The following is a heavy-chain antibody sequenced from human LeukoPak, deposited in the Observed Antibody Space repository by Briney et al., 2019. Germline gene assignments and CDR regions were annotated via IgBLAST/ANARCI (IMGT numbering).Heavy chain of an antibody. J-gene: IGHJ4*02. D-gene: IGHD3-10*01. CDR1: GFTFDDYA. Sequence: GGSLRLSCAASGFTFDDYAMHWVRQAPGKGLEWVSGISWNSGSIGYADSVKGRFTISRHNAKNSLYLQMNSLRAEDTAVYYCARGGVHYYGSGSDYWGQGTLVTVSS. CDR2: ISWNSGSI. V-gene: IGHV3-9*01. CDR3: ARGGVHYYGSGSDY.